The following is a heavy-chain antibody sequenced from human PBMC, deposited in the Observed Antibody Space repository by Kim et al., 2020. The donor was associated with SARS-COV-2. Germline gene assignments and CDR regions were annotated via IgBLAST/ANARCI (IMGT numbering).Heavy chain of an antibody. Sequence: ASVKVSCKASGYTFTSYGISWVRQAPGQGLEWMGWISAYNGNTNYAQKLQGRVTMTTDTSTSTAYMELRSLRSDDTAVYYCARGLLRYFDWLGAFDIWGQGTMVTVSS. J-gene: IGHJ3*02. CDR2: ISAYNGNT. CDR3: ARGLLRYFDWLGAFDI. D-gene: IGHD3-9*01. CDR1: GYTFTSYG. V-gene: IGHV1-18*04.